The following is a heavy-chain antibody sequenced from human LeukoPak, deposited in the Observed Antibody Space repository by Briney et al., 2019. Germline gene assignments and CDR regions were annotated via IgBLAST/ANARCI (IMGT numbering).Heavy chain of an antibody. Sequence: PSQTLSLTCTASGGSISSGGYYWSWIRQHPGKGLEWIGYIYYSGSTYYNPSLKSRVTISVDTSKNQFSLKLSSVTAADTAVYYCASQLRYCSSTSCPPNYFDYWGQGTLVTVSS. CDR2: IYYSGST. D-gene: IGHD2-2*01. CDR1: GGSISSGGYY. V-gene: IGHV4-31*03. CDR3: ASQLRYCSSTSCPPNYFDY. J-gene: IGHJ4*02.